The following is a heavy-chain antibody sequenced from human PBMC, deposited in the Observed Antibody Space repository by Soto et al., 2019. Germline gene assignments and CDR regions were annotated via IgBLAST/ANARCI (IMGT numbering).Heavy chain of an antibody. CDR1: GGSFSGYY. V-gene: IGHV4-34*01. CDR3: VRQQLAFDY. Sequence: LSLTCAVYGGSFSGYYWSWIRQPPGKGLEWIGEINHSGSTNYNPSLKSRVTISVDTSKNQFSLKLSSVTAADTAVYYCVRQQLAFDYWGQGTLVTVSS. CDR2: INHSGST. D-gene: IGHD6-13*01. J-gene: IGHJ4*02.